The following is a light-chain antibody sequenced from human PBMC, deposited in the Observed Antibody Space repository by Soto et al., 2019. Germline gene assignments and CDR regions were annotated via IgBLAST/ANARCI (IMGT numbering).Light chain of an antibody. CDR1: QSVSSN. J-gene: IGKJ4*01. V-gene: IGKV3-11*01. CDR3: QQRSNGLT. Sequence: EIVMTQSPATLSVSPGERATLSCRASQSVSSNLAWYQQKPGQAPRLLIYGASSRATGTPARFSGSGSGTDFTLTISSLEPEDFAVYYCQQRSNGLTFGGGTKVDI. CDR2: GAS.